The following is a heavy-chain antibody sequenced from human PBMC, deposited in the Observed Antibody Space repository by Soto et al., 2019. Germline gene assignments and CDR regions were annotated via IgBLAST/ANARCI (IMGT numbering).Heavy chain of an antibody. V-gene: IGHV4-39*01. Sequence: QLRLQESGPGLVKPSETLSLTCTVSGGSISSSSYYWGWIRQPPGKGLEWIGSIYYSGSTYYNPSLKSRVTISVDTSKNQFSLKLSSVTAADTAVYYCARREVDTAMVRGGFDYWGQGTLVTVSS. CDR1: GGSISSSSYY. CDR3: ARREVDTAMVRGGFDY. J-gene: IGHJ4*02. CDR2: IYYSGST. D-gene: IGHD5-18*01.